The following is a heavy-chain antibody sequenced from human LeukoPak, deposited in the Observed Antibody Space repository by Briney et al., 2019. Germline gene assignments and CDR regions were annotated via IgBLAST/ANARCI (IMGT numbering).Heavy chain of an antibody. CDR1: GFTFSSYG. V-gene: IGHV3-30*18. Sequence: PGRSLRLSCAACGFTFSSYGMHWVRQAPGEGLQWVAVISYDGSNKYYADSVKGRFTISRDNSKNTLYLQMNSLRAEDTAVYYCAKDPWCGEPQFYYYYYYGMDVWGKGTTVTVSS. J-gene: IGHJ6*04. CDR2: ISYDGSNK. CDR3: AKDPWCGEPQFYYYYYYGMDV. D-gene: IGHD3-10*01.